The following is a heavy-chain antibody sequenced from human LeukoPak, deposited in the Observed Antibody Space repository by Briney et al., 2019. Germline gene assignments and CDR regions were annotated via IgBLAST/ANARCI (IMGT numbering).Heavy chain of an antibody. CDR2: LYSGGTT. Sequence: PGGSLRLSCAVSGFTVSSNYMTWVRQAPGKGLEWVSVLYSGGTTLYADSVKGRFTISSDNSKNTVYLQMHSLRAEDTAVYYCARDTGKCGGDCYKEAFDIWGQGTLLTVSS. CDR3: ARDTGKCGGDCYKEAFDI. D-gene: IGHD2-21*02. V-gene: IGHV3-53*01. J-gene: IGHJ3*02. CDR1: GFTVSSNY.